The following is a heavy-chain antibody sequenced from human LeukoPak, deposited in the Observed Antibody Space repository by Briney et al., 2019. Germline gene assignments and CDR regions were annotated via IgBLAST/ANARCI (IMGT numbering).Heavy chain of an antibody. CDR1: GGTFSSYA. J-gene: IGHJ6*02. Sequence: SVTVSCMASGGTFSSYAISWVRQAPGQGLEWMGGIIPIFGTANYAQKFQGRVTITADESTSTAYMELSSLRSEDTAVYYCARSVVTAIPDYYYYGMDVWGQGTTVTVSS. D-gene: IGHD2-21*02. V-gene: IGHV1-69*13. CDR2: IIPIFGTA. CDR3: ARSVVTAIPDYYYYGMDV.